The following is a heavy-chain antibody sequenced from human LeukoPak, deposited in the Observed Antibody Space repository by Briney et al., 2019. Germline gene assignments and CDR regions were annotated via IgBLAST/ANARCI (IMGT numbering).Heavy chain of an antibody. Sequence: SETLSLTCTVSGGSISSGGYYWSWIRQPPGKGLEWIALINYSGRTFYNPSLRSRVTISVDMSKNQFSLNLNSVTAADTAVYYCARRRKDLNWFDPWGQGTLVTVSS. V-gene: IGHV4-39*01. CDR1: GGSISSGGYY. CDR2: INYSGRT. J-gene: IGHJ5*02. CDR3: ARRRKDLNWFDP.